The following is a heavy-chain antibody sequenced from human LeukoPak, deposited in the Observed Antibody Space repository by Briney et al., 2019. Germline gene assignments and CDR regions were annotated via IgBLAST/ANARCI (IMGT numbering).Heavy chain of an antibody. CDR3: ARLPLSWSSGWYLPYFDY. CDR2: IYPGDSDT. V-gene: IGHV5-51*01. J-gene: IGHJ4*02. CDR1: GYSFTSYW. Sequence: GESLKISCKGSGYSFTSYWIGWVRQVPGKGLEWMGIIYPGDSDTRYSPSFQGQVTISADKSISTAYLQWSSLKASDTAMYYCARLPLSWSSGWYLPYFDYWGQGTLVTVSS. D-gene: IGHD6-19*01.